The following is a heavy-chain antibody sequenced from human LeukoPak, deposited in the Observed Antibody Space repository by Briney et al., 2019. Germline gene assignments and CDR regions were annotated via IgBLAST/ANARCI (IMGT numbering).Heavy chain of an antibody. CDR1: GASISSSSYH. Sequence: PSETLSLTCTVSGASISSSSYHWGWIRQHPGKGLEWIGYIYYSGSTYYNPSLKSRVTISVDTSKNQFSLKLSSVTAADTAVYYCARGEQWNAFDIWGQGTMVTVSS. CDR3: ARGEQWNAFDI. J-gene: IGHJ3*02. V-gene: IGHV4-31*03. D-gene: IGHD6-19*01. CDR2: IYYSGST.